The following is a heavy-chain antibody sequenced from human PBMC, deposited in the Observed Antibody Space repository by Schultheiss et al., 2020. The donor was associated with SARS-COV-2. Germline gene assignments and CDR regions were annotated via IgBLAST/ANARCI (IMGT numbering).Heavy chain of an antibody. Sequence: GGSLRLSCAASGFTFSSYEMNWVRQAPGKGLEWVANIKQDGSEKYYVEAVKGRFTISRDNAKNSLFLEMNSLRAEDTAVYYCARAQLGMGAFDIWGQGTMVTVSS. CDR1: GFTFSSYE. CDR3: ARAQLGMGAFDI. D-gene: IGHD7-27*01. J-gene: IGHJ3*02. V-gene: IGHV3-7*03. CDR2: IKQDGSEK.